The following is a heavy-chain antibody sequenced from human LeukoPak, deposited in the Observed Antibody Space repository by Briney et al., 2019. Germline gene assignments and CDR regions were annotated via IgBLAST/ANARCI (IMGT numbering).Heavy chain of an antibody. CDR1: GFSFADAT. V-gene: IGHV3-9*01. CDR3: AKEEFYYGSGSAQDAFDM. J-gene: IGHJ3*02. Sequence: GRSLRLSCAASGFSFADATMHWVRQVPGKGLEWVSGINWNSGTMGYADSVKGRFTISRDNSKNTVYVQMNSLRAEDTAVYYCAKEEFYYGSGSAQDAFDMWGQGTMVTVSS. CDR2: INWNSGTM. D-gene: IGHD3-10*01.